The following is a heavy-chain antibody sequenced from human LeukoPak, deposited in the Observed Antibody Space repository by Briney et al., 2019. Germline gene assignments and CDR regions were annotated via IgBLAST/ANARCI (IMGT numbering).Heavy chain of an antibody. D-gene: IGHD6-6*01. J-gene: IGHJ4*02. CDR2: ISPTGSTT. CDR1: GFSFSGHW. V-gene: IGHV3-74*01. CDR3: ARGPNSNWSGLDF. Sequence: GGSLRLSCTASGFSFSGHWMHWARQLPGKGLVWVSRISPTGSTTSYADSVKGRFTVSRDNAKNTLYLQVNNLRAEDTAVYYCARGPNSNWSGLDFGGKGTLLTVSS.